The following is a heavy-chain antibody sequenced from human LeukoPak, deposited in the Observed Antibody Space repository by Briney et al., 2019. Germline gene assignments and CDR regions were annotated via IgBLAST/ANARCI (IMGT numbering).Heavy chain of an antibody. CDR1: GFTFSNYA. CDR2: INGRGGST. CDR3: ARAGSGRSPDWFDP. D-gene: IGHD1-26*01. Sequence: GGSLRLSCAASGFTFSNYAMSWVRQAPGKGLEWVSSINGRGGSTYYADSVKGRFTISRDNAKNTLYLQMNSLRAEDTAVYYCARAGSGRSPDWFDPWGQGTLVTVSS. J-gene: IGHJ5*02. V-gene: IGHV3-23*01.